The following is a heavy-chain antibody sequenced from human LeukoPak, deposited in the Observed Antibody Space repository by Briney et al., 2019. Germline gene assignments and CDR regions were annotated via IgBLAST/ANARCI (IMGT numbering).Heavy chain of an antibody. CDR3: AREARVDRAFDI. CDR1: RGSISSGGYY. CDR2: IYYSGNT. J-gene: IGHJ3*02. Sequence: SQTLSLTCTVSRGSISSGGYYWSWIRQHPGKGLEWIGYIYYSGNTYYNPSLKSRVTISVDTSKNQFSLKLSSVTAADTAVYFCAREARVDRAFDIWGQGTMVTVSA. D-gene: IGHD3-9*01. V-gene: IGHV4-31*03.